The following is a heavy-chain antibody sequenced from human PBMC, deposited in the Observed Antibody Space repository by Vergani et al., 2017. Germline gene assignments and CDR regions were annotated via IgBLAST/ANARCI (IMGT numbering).Heavy chain of an antibody. V-gene: IGHV1-69*01. CDR2: ISPIFGTA. CDR3: ARGGKAPGVAFDI. CDR1: GGTFSSYA. J-gene: IGHJ3*02. D-gene: IGHD3-16*01. Sequence: QVQLVQSGAEVKKPGSSVKVSCKASGGTFSSYAISWVRQAPGQGLEWMGGISPIFGTANYAQKFQGRVTITADESTSPAYMEMSSLRSEDTAVYYCARGGKAPGVAFDIWGQGTMVTVSS.